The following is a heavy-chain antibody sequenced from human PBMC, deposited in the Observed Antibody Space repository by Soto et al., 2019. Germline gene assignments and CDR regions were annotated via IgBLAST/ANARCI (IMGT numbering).Heavy chain of an antibody. Sequence: ASVKVSCKASGGTFSSYTISWVRQAPGQGLEWMGRIIPILGIANYAQKFQGRVTITADKSTSTAYMELSSLRSEDTAVYYCAREVEYSGYDGGDYWGQGTLVTVSS. CDR1: GGTFSSYT. CDR2: IIPILGIA. CDR3: AREVEYSGYDGGDY. V-gene: IGHV1-69*04. D-gene: IGHD5-12*01. J-gene: IGHJ4*02.